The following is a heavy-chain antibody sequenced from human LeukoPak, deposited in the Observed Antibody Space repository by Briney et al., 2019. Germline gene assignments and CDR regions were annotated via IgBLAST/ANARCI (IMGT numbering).Heavy chain of an antibody. CDR2: IYHGGYS. CDR1: GGSISSGAYS. D-gene: IGHD3-22*01. V-gene: IGHV4-30-2*01. Sequence: SETLSLTCVVSGGSISSGAYSWNWIRQPPGKGLEWIVYIYHGGYSDYNPSLKSRVTISVDGSKNQFSLKLRSVTAADTAVYFCARESHYDSSGYNYFDSWGQGALVTVSS. J-gene: IGHJ4*02. CDR3: ARESHYDSSGYNYFDS.